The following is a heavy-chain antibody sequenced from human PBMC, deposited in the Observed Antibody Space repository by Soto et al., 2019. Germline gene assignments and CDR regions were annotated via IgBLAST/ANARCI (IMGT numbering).Heavy chain of an antibody. J-gene: IGHJ6*02. V-gene: IGHV3-21*01. CDR2: ISSSSSYI. CDR1: GFTFSSYS. CDR3: ARGYTYYDFWSGSRGGYYYGMDV. Sequence: GGSLRLSCAASGFTFSSYSMNWVRQAPGKGLEWVSSISSSSSYIYYADSVKGRFTISRDNAKNSLYLQMNSLRAEDTAVYYCARGYTYYDFWSGSRGGYYYGMDVWGQGTTVT. D-gene: IGHD3-3*01.